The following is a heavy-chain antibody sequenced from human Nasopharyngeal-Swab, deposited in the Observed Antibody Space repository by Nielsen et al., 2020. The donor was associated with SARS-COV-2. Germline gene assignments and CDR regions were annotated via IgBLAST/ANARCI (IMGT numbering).Heavy chain of an antibody. V-gene: IGHV3-30*18. CDR3: AKDRYFAHYYFDY. D-gene: IGHD3-9*01. J-gene: IGHJ4*02. CDR1: GFIFSGYG. CDR2: ISYDGSNK. Sequence: GESLKISCAASGFIFSGYGMHWVRQAPGKGLEWVALISYDGSNKFYADSVKGRFTISRDNSKNTLSLQMNSLRAEDTAVYYCAKDRYFAHYYFDYWGQGTLVTVSS.